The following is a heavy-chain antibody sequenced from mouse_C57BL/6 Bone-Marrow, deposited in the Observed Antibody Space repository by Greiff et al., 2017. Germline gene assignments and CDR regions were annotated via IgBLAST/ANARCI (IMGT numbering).Heavy chain of an antibody. J-gene: IGHJ4*01. Sequence: EVMLVESGGGLVQPKGSLKLSCAASGFSFNTYAMNWVRQAPGKGLEWVARIRSKSNNYATYYADSVKDRFTISRDDSESMLYLQMNNLKTEDTAMYYCVANWDYYARDYWGQGTSVTVSS. CDR2: IRSKSNNYAT. CDR1: GFSFNTYA. CDR3: VANWDYYARDY. V-gene: IGHV10-1*01. D-gene: IGHD4-1*02.